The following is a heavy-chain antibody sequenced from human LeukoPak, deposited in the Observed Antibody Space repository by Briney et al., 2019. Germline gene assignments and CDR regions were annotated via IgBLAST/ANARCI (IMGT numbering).Heavy chain of an antibody. CDR1: GYTFTSYY. D-gene: IGHD3-9*01. Sequence: GASVKVSCKASGYTFTSYYMHWVRQAPGQGLEWMGIINPSGGSTSYAQKFQGRATMTRDTSTSTVYMELSSLRSEDTAVHYCAVPNFDWLLKGPLVYWGQGTLVTVSS. V-gene: IGHV1-46*03. J-gene: IGHJ4*02. CDR3: AVPNFDWLLKGPLVY. CDR2: INPSGGST.